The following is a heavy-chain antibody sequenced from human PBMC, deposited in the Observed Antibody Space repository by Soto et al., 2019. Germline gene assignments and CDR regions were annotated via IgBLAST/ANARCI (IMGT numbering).Heavy chain of an antibody. V-gene: IGHV4-39*01. CDR2: IYYSGST. CDR1: GGSITGNSYY. D-gene: IGHD6-6*01. Sequence: SETLSLTCTVSGGSITGNSYYWGWIRQPPGKGLEWIASIYYSGSTYYNPSLKSRVTISVDTSMNQFSLSLSSVTAADTAVYYCASPPSSAFFFDYWGPGTLVTVSS. J-gene: IGHJ4*02. CDR3: ASPPSSAFFFDY.